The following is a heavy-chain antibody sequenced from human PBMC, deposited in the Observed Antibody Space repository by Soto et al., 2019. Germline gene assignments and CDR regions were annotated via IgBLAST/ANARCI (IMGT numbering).Heavy chain of an antibody. CDR2: IYYSGST. CDR1: GGSVSSGSYY. D-gene: IGHD2-8*01. Sequence: SETPSLTCTVSGGSVSSGSYYWSWIRQPPGKGLEWIGYIYYSGSTNYNPSLKSRVTISVDTSKNQFSLKLSSVTAADTAVYYCARVVRTYYYGMDVWGQGTTVTVSS. CDR3: ARVVRTYYYGMDV. V-gene: IGHV4-61*01. J-gene: IGHJ6*02.